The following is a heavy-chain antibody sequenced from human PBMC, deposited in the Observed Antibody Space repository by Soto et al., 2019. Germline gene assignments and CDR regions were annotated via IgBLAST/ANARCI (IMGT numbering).Heavy chain of an antibody. V-gene: IGHV1-69*13. J-gene: IGHJ4*02. CDR1: GGTFSSYA. Sequence: ASVKVSCKASGGTFSSYAISWVRQAPGQGLEWMGGIIPIFGTANYAQKFQGRVTITADESTSTAYMELSSLRSEDTAVYYCARSVAVAGTFSYFDYWGQGTLVTVSS. CDR2: IIPIFGTA. CDR3: ARSVAVAGTFSYFDY. D-gene: IGHD6-19*01.